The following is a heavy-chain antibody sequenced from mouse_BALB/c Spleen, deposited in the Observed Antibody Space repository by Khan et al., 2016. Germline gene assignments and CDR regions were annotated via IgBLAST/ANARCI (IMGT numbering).Heavy chain of an antibody. CDR3: AIAGYYGYLAY. V-gene: IGHV4-1*02. D-gene: IGHD1-1*01. CDR2: INPDSYTI. J-gene: IGHJ3*01. CDR1: GFDFSRYW. Sequence: EVKLLESGGGLVHPGGSLKLSCAASGFDFSRYWMSWVRQAPGKGLEWIGEINPDSYTINYTPSLKDKFIISRDNAKNTLYLQMSKVRSEDTALXYCAIAGYYGYLAYWGQGTLVTVSA.